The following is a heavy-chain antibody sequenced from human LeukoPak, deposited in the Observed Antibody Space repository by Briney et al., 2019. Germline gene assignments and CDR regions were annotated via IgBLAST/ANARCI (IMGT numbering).Heavy chain of an antibody. V-gene: IGHV3-23*01. CDR2: ISDSSGSI. J-gene: IGHJ3*02. CDR3: ARRHYYGSGIYGPFDI. Sequence: GGSLRLSCAVSGFAFNSHGMTWVRQAPGKGLEWVSGISDSSGSIYYADSVKGRFTISRDNSKNTVYLQMNSLRAEDTAVYFCARRHYYGSGIYGPFDIWGQGTMVTVS. D-gene: IGHD3-10*01. CDR1: GFAFNSHG.